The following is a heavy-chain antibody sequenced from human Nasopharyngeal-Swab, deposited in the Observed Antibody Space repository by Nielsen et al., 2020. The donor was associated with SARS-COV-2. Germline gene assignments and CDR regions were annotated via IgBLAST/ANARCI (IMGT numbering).Heavy chain of an antibody. CDR2: MNPKSGEV. D-gene: IGHD3/OR15-3a*01. CDR3: ARGAFGLDHSWFDP. Sequence: ASVKVSCKASGGTFSSYKISWVRQAPGQGLEWMGWMNPKSGEVGYEQKFQGRVTMTRNTATATAYMELSGLRHEDTAVYYCARGAFGLDHSWFDPWGQGTLVTVSS. CDR1: GGTFSSYK. V-gene: IGHV1-8*02. J-gene: IGHJ5*02.